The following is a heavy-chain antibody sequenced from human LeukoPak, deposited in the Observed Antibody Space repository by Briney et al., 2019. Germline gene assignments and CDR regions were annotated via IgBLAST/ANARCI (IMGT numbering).Heavy chain of an antibody. V-gene: IGHV4-39*07. CDR1: GGSISSSSYY. CDR2: IYYSGST. CDR3: ARGYSGYESFDY. D-gene: IGHD5-12*01. J-gene: IGHJ4*02. Sequence: SETLSLTCTVSGGSISSSSYYWGWIRQPPGRGLEWIGSIYYSGSTYYNPSLKSRVTISVDTSKNQFSLKLSSVTAADTAVYYCARGYSGYESFDYWGQGTLVTVCS.